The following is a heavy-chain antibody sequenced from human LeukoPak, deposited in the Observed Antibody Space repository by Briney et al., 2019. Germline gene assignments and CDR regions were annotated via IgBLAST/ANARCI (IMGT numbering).Heavy chain of an antibody. CDR2: IYHSGST. V-gene: IGHV4-4*02. CDR3: AGSVDYGDYNWYFDL. CDR1: GDFITKSVW. Sequence: SGTLSLTCAVSGDFITKSVWWIWVRQTPGKGLEWIGDIYHSGSTNSNPSLKSRVTLSLDKSKNQFSLKLSSVTAADTAVYYCAGSVDYGDYNWYFDLWGRGTLVTVSS. J-gene: IGHJ2*01. D-gene: IGHD4-17*01.